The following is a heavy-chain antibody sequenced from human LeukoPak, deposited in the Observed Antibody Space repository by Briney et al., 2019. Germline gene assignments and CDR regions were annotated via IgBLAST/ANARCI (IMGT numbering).Heavy chain of an antibody. Sequence: GGSLRLSCAASGFTFSSYSMNWVRQAPGKGLEWVSSISSSSSYIYYADSVKGRFTISGDNAKNSLYLQMNSLRAEDTAVYYCARGRYRNGPSDFDYWGQGTLVTVSS. CDR3: ARGRYRNGPSDFDY. CDR2: ISSSSSYI. CDR1: GFTFSSYS. J-gene: IGHJ4*02. V-gene: IGHV3-21*01. D-gene: IGHD5-18*01.